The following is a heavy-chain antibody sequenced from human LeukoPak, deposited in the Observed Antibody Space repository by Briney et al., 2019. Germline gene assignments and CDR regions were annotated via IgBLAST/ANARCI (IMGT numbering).Heavy chain of an antibody. CDR3: ARAPPITRGPFDP. J-gene: IGHJ5*02. V-gene: IGHV1-2*02. CDR2: INPNSGGT. D-gene: IGHD3-10*01. Sequence: GASAKVSCKASGYTFTSYDINWVRQATGQGLEWMGWINPNSGGTNYAQKFQGRVTMTRDTSISTVYMELSRLRSDDTAVYYCARAPPITRGPFDPWGQGTLVTVSS. CDR1: GYTFTSYD.